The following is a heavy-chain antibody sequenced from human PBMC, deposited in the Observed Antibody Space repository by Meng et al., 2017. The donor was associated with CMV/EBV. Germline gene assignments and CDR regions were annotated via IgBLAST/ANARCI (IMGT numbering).Heavy chain of an antibody. J-gene: IGHJ4*02. CDR2: INHSGST. V-gene: IGHV4-34*01. D-gene: IGHD6-13*01. CDR3: ARMGIAAAGVVDY. CDR1: GGSFSGYY. Sequence: SETLSLTCAVYGGSFSGYYWSWIRQPPGKGLEWIGEINHSGSTNYNPSLKSRVTISVDTSKNQFSLKLSSVTAADTAVYYCARMGIAAAGVVDYWGQGTLVTVSS.